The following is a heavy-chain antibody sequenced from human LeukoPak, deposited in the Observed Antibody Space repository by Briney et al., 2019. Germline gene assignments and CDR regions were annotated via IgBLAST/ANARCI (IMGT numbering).Heavy chain of an antibody. J-gene: IGHJ4*02. V-gene: IGHV4-30-4*01. D-gene: IGHD1-7*01. Sequence: SQTLSLTRTVSGGSISSGDYYWSWIRQPPGKGLEWIGYIYYSGSTYYNPSLKSRVTISVDTSKNQFSLKLSSVTAADTAVYYCARDPFGNYGGYDYWGQGTLVTVSS. CDR1: GGSISSGDYY. CDR3: ARDPFGNYGGYDY. CDR2: IYYSGST.